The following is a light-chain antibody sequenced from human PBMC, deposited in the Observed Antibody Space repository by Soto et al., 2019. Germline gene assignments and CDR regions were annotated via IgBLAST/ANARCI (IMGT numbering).Light chain of an antibody. CDR3: SSYSSTSTYV. Sequence: QSALTQPASVSGSPGQSITISCTGTSSDVGNYNFVSWYQQHPGKAPKLMIYAVSNRPSGVSIRFSGSKSGNTASLTISGLQAEDEADYYCSSYSSTSTYVFGAGTKV. CDR1: SSDVGNYNF. V-gene: IGLV2-14*01. J-gene: IGLJ1*01. CDR2: AVS.